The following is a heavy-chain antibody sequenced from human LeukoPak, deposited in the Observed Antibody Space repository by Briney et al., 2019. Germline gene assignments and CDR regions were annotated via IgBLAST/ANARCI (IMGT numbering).Heavy chain of an antibody. CDR1: GFSFSSYN. D-gene: IGHD6-13*01. J-gene: IGHJ4*02. CDR2: ITTSSSYT. Sequence: GGSLRLSCEASGFSFSSYNMDWVRQTPGKGLEWISSITTSSSYTFYADSVKGRFTISRDNARNSLYLQMNSLTAEDTAVYYCARVAEAAAFDSWGQGTLVTVSS. CDR3: ARVAEAAAFDS. V-gene: IGHV3-21*01.